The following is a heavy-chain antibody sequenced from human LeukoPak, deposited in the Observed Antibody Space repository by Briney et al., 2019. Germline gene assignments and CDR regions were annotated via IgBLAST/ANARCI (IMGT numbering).Heavy chain of an antibody. CDR3: ARQQNSGYDQNNWFDP. V-gene: IGHV1-69*13. J-gene: IGHJ5*02. CDR1: GGTFSSYA. Sequence: SVKVSCKASGGTFSSYAISWVRQAPGQGLEWMGGIIPIFGTANYAQKFQGRVTITADESTSTAYLELSSLRSGDPAVYYCARQQNSGYDQNNWFDPWGQGTLVTVSS. D-gene: IGHD3-22*01. CDR2: IIPIFGTA.